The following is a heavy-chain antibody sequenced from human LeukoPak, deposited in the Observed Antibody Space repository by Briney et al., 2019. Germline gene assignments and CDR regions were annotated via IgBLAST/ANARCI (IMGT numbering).Heavy chain of an antibody. V-gene: IGHV3-53*04. CDR2: IYNGGLT. CDR3: AREEWARGISTGYH. D-gene: IGHD3-9*01. J-gene: IGHJ1*01. CDR1: GFTVSSNY. Sequence: PGGSLRLSCAASGFTVSSNYMSWVRQAPGKGLEWVSVIYNGGLTFYSDSVEGRFTISRHTSKNTLYLHVSSLRPEDTAVYYCAREEWARGISTGYHWGQGTLVAVSS.